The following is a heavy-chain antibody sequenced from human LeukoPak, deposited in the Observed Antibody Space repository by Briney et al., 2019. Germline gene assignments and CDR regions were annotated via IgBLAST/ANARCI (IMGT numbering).Heavy chain of an antibody. CDR3: ARVSTIFGVVQGYYFDY. V-gene: IGHV3-11*04. CDR1: GFTLGDYY. D-gene: IGHD3-3*01. Sequence: GGSLRLSCAASGFTLGDYYMSWIRQAPGKGLEWVSYISSSGSTIYYADSVKGRFTISRDNAKNSLYLQMNSLRAEDTAVYYCARVSTIFGVVQGYYFDYWGQGTLVTVSS. J-gene: IGHJ4*02. CDR2: ISSSGSTI.